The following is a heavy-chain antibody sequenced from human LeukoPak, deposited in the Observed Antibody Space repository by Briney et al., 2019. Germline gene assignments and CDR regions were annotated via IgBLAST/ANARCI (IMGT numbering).Heavy chain of an antibody. J-gene: IGHJ6*03. CDR2: INFSGST. V-gene: IGHV4-59*01. CDR3: ARARGLNRYYYYYMDV. Sequence: SETLSLTCTVSGGSISSYYWNWIRQPPGKGLEWIGYINFSGSTNYNPSLKSRVTISVDASKNQFSLKLSSVTAADTAVYYCARARGLNRYYYYYMDVWGKGTTVTISS. CDR1: GGSISSYY.